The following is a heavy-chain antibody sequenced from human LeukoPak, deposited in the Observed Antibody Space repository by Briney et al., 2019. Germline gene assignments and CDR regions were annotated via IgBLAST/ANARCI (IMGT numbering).Heavy chain of an antibody. D-gene: IGHD2-15*01. Sequence: GGSLRLSCAASGFTFSSYGMHWVRQAPGKGLEWVAVIWYDGSNKYYADSVKGRFTISRDNSKNTLYLQMNSLRAEDTAVYYCARDNARYCSGGSCYSAFDPWGQGTLVTVSS. V-gene: IGHV3-33*01. CDR3: ARDNARYCSGGSCYSAFDP. CDR2: IWYDGSNK. J-gene: IGHJ5*02. CDR1: GFTFSSYG.